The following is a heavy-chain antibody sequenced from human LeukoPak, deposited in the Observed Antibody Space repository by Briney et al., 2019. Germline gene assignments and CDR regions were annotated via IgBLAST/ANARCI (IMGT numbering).Heavy chain of an antibody. Sequence: ASVKVSCKASGYTFTSYGISWVRQAPGQGLGWMGWISAYNGNTNYAQKLQGRVTMTTDTSTSTAYMELRSLRSDDTAVYYCARVSSTSLEKPPMSDYWAREPWSPSPQ. J-gene: IGHJ4*02. D-gene: IGHD2-2*01. CDR1: GYTFTSYG. V-gene: IGHV1-18*01. CDR2: ISAYNGNT. CDR3: ARVSSTSLEKPPMSDY.